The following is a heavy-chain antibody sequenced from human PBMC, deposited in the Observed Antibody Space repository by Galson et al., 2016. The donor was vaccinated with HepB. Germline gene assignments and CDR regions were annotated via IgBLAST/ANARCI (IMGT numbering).Heavy chain of an antibody. J-gene: IGHJ5*02. Sequence: SETLSLTCTVSGGSISGSHNYWGWIRQPPGKGLEWMGSIYYKGTTNYNPYLESRLTISVDTSKNLFSPKLTSVTAADTAAYYCARANLGFCTSTTCSSNWFDPWGQGTLVTVSS. CDR1: GGSISGSHNY. CDR3: ARANLGFCTSTTCSSNWFDP. V-gene: IGHV4-39*02. CDR2: IYYKGTT. D-gene: IGHD2-2*01.